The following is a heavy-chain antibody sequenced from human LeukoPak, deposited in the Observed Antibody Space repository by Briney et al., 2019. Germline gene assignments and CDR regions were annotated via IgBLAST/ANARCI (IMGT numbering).Heavy chain of an antibody. Sequence: SQTLSLTCTVSGGSISSGSYYWSWIRQPAGKGLEWIGRIYTSGSNNYNASLKRRVTISVDTSKNQFSLKLSSMTPADTAVYYCARAFGIFAYGMDVWGQGTTVTVSS. V-gene: IGHV4-61*02. CDR2: IYTSGSN. D-gene: IGHD3-16*01. CDR3: ARAFGIFAYGMDV. J-gene: IGHJ6*02. CDR1: GGSISSGSYY.